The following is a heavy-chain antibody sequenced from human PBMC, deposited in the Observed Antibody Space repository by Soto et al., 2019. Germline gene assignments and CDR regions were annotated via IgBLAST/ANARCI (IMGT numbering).Heavy chain of an antibody. CDR2: IGRRSSPI. D-gene: IGHD4-17*01. V-gene: IGHV3-48*03. J-gene: IGHJ3*01. CDR1: GFTFSDYE. CDR3: ERDVSGDDYVSGINDDAFDV. Sequence: SLRLSCAASGFTFSDYEMTWVRQAPGKGLEWVASIGRRSSPIYYADSVKGRFTISRDNAKNSLYLQMKSLRVGDTALYFCERDVSGDDYVSGINDDAFDVWGQGTMVTVS.